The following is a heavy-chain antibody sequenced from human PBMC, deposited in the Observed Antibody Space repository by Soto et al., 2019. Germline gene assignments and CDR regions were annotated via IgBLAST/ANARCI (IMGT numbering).Heavy chain of an antibody. CDR1: GFSLSTSGVG. V-gene: IGHV2-5*02. J-gene: IGHJ4*02. CDR2: IYWDDDK. D-gene: IGHD3-22*01. Sequence: QITLKESGPTLVKPTQPLTLTCTFSGFSLSTSGVGVGWIRQPPGKALEWLALIYWDDDKRYSPSLKSRLTITKDTSKNQVVLTMTNMDPVDTATYYCARLYYYDSSGYPPFDYWGQGTLVTVSS. CDR3: ARLYYYDSSGYPPFDY.